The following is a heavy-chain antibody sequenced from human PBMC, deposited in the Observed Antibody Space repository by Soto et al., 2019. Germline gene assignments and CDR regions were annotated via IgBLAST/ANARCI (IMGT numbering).Heavy chain of an antibody. CDR2: IFSSGTT. Sequence: SETLSLTCTVSGASFNAYYWNWIRQPPGKGLEWIGTIFSSGTTNYKSSLESRLTMAVDTSKNQFSLRLSSVTAADSAVYFCARGGQTGGLGWGWFDPWGQGTLVTVSS. CDR1: GASFNAYY. J-gene: IGHJ5*02. D-gene: IGHD7-27*01. CDR3: ARGGQTGGLGWGWFDP. V-gene: IGHV4-59*01.